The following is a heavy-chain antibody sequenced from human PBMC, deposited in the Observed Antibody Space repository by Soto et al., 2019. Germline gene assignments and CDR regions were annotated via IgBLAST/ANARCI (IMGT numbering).Heavy chain of an antibody. CDR3: AKDSGRGSADYYFDY. CDR2: LSYDGSDK. CDR1: GFTFFNSG. V-gene: IGHV3-30*18. D-gene: IGHD3-10*01. Sequence: PGWSLRLSCETSGFTFFNSGIHWVRQAPGKGLEWVAVLSYDGSDKYYADSVKGRFTISRDNSKNTLYLQMNSLRVEDTAVYYCAKDSGRGSADYYFDYWGQGILVTVSS. J-gene: IGHJ4*02.